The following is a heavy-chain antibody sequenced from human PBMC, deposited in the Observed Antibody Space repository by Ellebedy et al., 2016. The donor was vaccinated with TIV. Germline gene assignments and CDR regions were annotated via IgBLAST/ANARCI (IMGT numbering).Heavy chain of an antibody. CDR2: ISGSGDST. J-gene: IGHJ6*03. D-gene: IGHD1-26*01. CDR3: AKGPTTRYYYMGV. V-gene: IGHV3-23*01. Sequence: GGSLRLSXTASGFNFSDYAMSWVRQAPGKGLEWVSAISGSGDSTYYVDSVKGRFTISRDNSKNTLFLQMNSLRAEDTAVYYCAKGPTTRYYYMGVWGKGTTVTVSS. CDR1: GFNFSDYA.